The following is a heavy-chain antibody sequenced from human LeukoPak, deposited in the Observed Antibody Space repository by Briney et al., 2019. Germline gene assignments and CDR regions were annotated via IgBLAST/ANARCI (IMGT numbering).Heavy chain of an antibody. D-gene: IGHD3-10*01. CDR1: GFTFSSYA. J-gene: IGHJ4*02. CDR3: VTSITMVRGVIGASDY. Sequence: GGSLRLSCSASGFTFSSYAMHWVRQAPGKGLEYVSAISSNGGSTYYADSVKGRFTISRDNSKNTLYLQMSSLRAEDTAVYYCVTSITMVRGVIGASDYWGQGTLVTVSS. CDR2: ISSNGGST. V-gene: IGHV3-64D*06.